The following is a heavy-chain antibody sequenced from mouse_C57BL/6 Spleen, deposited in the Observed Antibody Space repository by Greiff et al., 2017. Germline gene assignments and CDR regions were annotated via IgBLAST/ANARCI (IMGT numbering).Heavy chain of an antibody. D-gene: IGHD1-1*01. J-gene: IGHJ1*03. CDR1: GYTFTSYW. CDR2: IYPGSGST. CDR3: ERSVFITTVVATRDWYFDV. Sequence: VQLQQPGAELVKPGASVKMSCKASGYTFTSYWITWVKQRPGQGLEWIGDIYPGSGSTNYNEKFKSKATLTVDTSSSTAYMQLSSLTSEDSAVYYCERSVFITTVVATRDWYFDVWGTGTTVTVSS. V-gene: IGHV1-55*01.